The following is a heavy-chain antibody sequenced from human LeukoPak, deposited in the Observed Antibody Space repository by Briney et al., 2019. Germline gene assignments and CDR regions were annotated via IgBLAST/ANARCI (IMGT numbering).Heavy chain of an antibody. D-gene: IGHD6-19*01. CDR2: INHSGST. V-gene: IGHV4-34*01. Sequence: SETLSLTCAVYGGSFSGYYWSWIRQPPGKGLEWIGEINHSGSTNYNPSLKSRVTISVDTSKNQFSLKLSSETAADTAVYYCARRRSGWYLGWFDPWGQGTLVTVSS. CDR3: ARRRSGWYLGWFDP. J-gene: IGHJ5*02. CDR1: GGSFSGYY.